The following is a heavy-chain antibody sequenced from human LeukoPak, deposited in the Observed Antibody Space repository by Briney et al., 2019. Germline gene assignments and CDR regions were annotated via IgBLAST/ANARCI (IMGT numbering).Heavy chain of an antibody. D-gene: IGHD2-2*01. V-gene: IGHV4-59*01. CDR2: ISYSGST. CDR3: VRGYQLLPDAFDI. Sequence: PSETLSLTCTVSGDSISTYSWIYIRQPPGKGLEWIGNISYSGSTKYNPSLKSRVTISLDTSKNQFSLKLSSVTAADTAVYYCVRGYQLLPDAFDIWGQGTMDTVSS. CDR1: GDSISTYS. J-gene: IGHJ3*02.